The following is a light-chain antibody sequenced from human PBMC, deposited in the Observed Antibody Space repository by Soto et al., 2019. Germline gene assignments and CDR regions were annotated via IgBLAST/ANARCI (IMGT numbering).Light chain of an antibody. CDR3: QQYPGT. V-gene: IGKV3-20*01. J-gene: IGKJ1*01. Sequence: EIVWTQSPGTLSLSPGERATLSCRASQSVSSSYLAWYQQKPGQAPRLLIYGASSRATGIPDRFSGSGSGTDFTLTISRLEPEDFAVYYCQQYPGTFGQGTKVDIK. CDR2: GAS. CDR1: QSVSSSY.